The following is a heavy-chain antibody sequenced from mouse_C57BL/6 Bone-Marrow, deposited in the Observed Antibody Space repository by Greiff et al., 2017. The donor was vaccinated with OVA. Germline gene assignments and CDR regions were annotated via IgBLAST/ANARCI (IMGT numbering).Heavy chain of an antibody. Sequence: QVQLQQPGAELVKPGASVKLSCKASGYTFTSYWMHWVKQRPGQGLEWIGMIHPNSGSTNYNEKFKSKATLTVDKSSSTAYMQLSSLTSEDSAVYYCERGGTTVVATRYFDVWGTGTTVTVSS. CDR1: GYTFTSYW. CDR3: ERGGTTVVATRYFDV. J-gene: IGHJ1*03. CDR2: IHPNSGST. D-gene: IGHD1-1*01. V-gene: IGHV1-64*01.